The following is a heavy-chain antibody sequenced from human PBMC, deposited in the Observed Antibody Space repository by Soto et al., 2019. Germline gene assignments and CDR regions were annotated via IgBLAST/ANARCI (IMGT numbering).Heavy chain of an antibody. CDR1: GFTFSNDG. Sequence: QVQLVESGGGVVQPGRSLRLSCAASGFTFSNDGMQWVRQAPGKGLEWVAVISYDGSRKYYEDSVGGRFTISRDNSKNTLYLEMNSLRPEDTAVYYCTKEAMDRGVIGDYWGQGTLVTVSS. J-gene: IGHJ4*02. CDR2: ISYDGSRK. D-gene: IGHD3-16*02. CDR3: TKEAMDRGVIGDY. V-gene: IGHV3-30*18.